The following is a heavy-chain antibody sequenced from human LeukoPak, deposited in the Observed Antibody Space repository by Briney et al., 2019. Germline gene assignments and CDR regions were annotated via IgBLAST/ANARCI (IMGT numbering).Heavy chain of an antibody. CDR1: GGSISSYY. CDR2: IYYSGST. V-gene: IGHV4-59*01. CDR3: ARGMPYYYYMDV. D-gene: IGHD2-2*01. J-gene: IGHJ6*03. Sequence: SETLSLTCTVSGGSISSYYWSWIRQPPGEGLEWIGYIYYSGSTNYNPSLKSRVTISVDTSKNQFSLKLSSVTAADTAVYYCARGMPYYYYMDVWGKGTTVTVSS.